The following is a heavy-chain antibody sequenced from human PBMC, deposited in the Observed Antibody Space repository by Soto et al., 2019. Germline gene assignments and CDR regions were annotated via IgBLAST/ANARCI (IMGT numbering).Heavy chain of an antibody. Sequence: GGSLRLPCEPSGVIFSHFAISWVRQAPGKGLEWVSAISGAGADTYYADSVKGRFTISRDNFKSTLYLQMNSLRAEDTALYYLGKFIW. CDR2: ISGAGADT. CDR3: GKFI. V-gene: IGHV3-23*01. J-gene: IGHJ3*02. CDR1: GVIFSHFA.